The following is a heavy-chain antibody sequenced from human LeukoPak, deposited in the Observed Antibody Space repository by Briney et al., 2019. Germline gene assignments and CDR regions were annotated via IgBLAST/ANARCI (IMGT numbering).Heavy chain of an antibody. CDR1: GFTFSSYG. CDR3: ARGPPRSKYYYDSSGFYQKYYFDS. Sequence: GRSLRLSCAASGFTFSSYGMHWVRQAPGKGLEWVAVIWYDGSNKYYADSVKGRFTISRDNSKNTLYLQMNSLRAEDTAVYYCARGPPRSKYYYDSSGFYQKYYFDSWGQGNLVSVSS. V-gene: IGHV3-33*01. CDR2: IWYDGSNK. D-gene: IGHD3-22*01. J-gene: IGHJ4*02.